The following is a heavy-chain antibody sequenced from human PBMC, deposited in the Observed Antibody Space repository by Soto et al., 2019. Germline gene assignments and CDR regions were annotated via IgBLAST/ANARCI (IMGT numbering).Heavy chain of an antibody. D-gene: IGHD6-19*01. CDR2: IIPIFGTA. CDR1: GGTFSSYA. V-gene: IGHV1-69*13. Sequence: TVKVSCTASGGTFSSYAISWVRQAPGQGLEWMGGIIPIFGTANYAQKFQGRVTITADESTSTAYMELSSLRSEDTAVYYCARDLGQWLPPSWGQGTLVTVSS. J-gene: IGHJ5*02. CDR3: ARDLGQWLPPS.